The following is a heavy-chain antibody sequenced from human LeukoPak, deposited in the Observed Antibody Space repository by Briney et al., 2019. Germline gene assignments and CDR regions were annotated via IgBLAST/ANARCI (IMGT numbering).Heavy chain of an antibody. CDR2: ISSSGSTI. Sequence: GGSLRLSCAASGFTFSDYYMSWIRQAPGKGLDWVSYISSSGSTIYYADSVKGRFTISRDNAKNSLYLQMNSLRAEDTAVYYCARGRDYDFWSGYQFDYWGQGTLVTVSS. V-gene: IGHV3-11*04. CDR1: GFTFSDYY. CDR3: ARGRDYDFWSGYQFDY. D-gene: IGHD3-3*01. J-gene: IGHJ4*02.